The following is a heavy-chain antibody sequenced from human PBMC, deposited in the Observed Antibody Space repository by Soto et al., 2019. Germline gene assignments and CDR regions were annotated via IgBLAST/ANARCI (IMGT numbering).Heavy chain of an antibody. V-gene: IGHV3-30*18. CDR2: ISHDGSDK. CDR3: AKEDVWFAKDY. Sequence: GGSLRLSCVASGFTFSGYGMHWVRQAPGKGLEWLPVISHDGSDKYYADSVRGRFTISRDNSENTLYLQMNSLRPEDTAVYYCAKEDVWFAKDYWGQGTLVTVSS. J-gene: IGHJ4*02. D-gene: IGHD3-10*01. CDR1: GFTFSGYG.